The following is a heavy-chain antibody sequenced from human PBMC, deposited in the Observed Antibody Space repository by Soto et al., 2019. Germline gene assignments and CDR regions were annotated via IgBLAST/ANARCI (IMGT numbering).Heavy chain of an antibody. CDR1: GGTFSSYG. D-gene: IGHD3-3*01. CDR3: ARETIFGVIIRNYYYGMDV. CDR2: IIPISGTA. J-gene: IGHJ6*02. V-gene: IGHV1-69*01. Sequence: QVQLVQSGAEVKKPGSSVKVSCKASGGTFSSYGISWVRQAPGQGLEWMGGIIPISGTANYAQKFQGRVTIIADGSTSTAYMGLSSLRSEDTAVYYCARETIFGVIIRNYYYGMDVWGQGTTVTVSS.